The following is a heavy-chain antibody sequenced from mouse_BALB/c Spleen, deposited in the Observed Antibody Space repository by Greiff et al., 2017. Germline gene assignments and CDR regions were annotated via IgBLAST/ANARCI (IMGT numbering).Heavy chain of an antibody. CDR2: INPSTGYT. J-gene: IGHJ2*01. Sequence: QVQLKQSGAELAKPGASVKMSCKASGYTFTSYWMHWVKQRPGQGLEWIGYINPSTGYTEYNQKFKDKATLTADKSSSTAYMQLSSLTSEDSAVYYCARNDGYYFDYWGQGTTLTVSS. CDR3: ARNDGYYFDY. V-gene: IGHV1-7*01. CDR1: GYTFTSYW. D-gene: IGHD2-3*01.